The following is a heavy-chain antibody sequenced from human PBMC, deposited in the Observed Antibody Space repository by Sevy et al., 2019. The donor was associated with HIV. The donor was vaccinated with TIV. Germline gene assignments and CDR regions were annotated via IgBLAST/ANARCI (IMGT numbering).Heavy chain of an antibody. D-gene: IGHD3-22*01. CDR1: GYTLTQVS. Sequence: ASVKVSCKVSGYTLTQVSMHWVRQAPGEGLEWMGSFDPEDGETIYAQKFQGRVTMTEDTSTDTAYMELNSLRSEDTAVYFCATTKDYDDSSGCPFDYWGQGTLVTVSS. CDR2: FDPEDGET. J-gene: IGHJ4*02. V-gene: IGHV1-24*01. CDR3: ATTKDYDDSSGCPFDY.